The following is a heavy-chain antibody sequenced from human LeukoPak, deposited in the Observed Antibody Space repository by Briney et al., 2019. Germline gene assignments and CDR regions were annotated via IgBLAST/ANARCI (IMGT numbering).Heavy chain of an antibody. CDR2: IYHSGST. CDR3: ARGSSYYYGSGSYYNERDNWFDP. Sequence: PSETLSLTCAVSGYSLSSGYYWGWIRPPPGKGLEWIGSIYHSGSTYYNPSLKSRVTISVDTSKNQFSLKLSSVTAADTAVYYCARGSSYYYGSGSYYNERDNWFDPWGQGTLVTVSS. D-gene: IGHD3-10*01. J-gene: IGHJ5*02. CDR1: GYSLSSGYY. V-gene: IGHV4-38-2*01.